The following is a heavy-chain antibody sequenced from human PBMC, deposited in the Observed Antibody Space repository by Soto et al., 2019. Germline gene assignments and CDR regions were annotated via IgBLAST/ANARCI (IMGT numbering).Heavy chain of an antibody. Sequence: SETLSLTCAVYGGSFSGYYWSWIRQPPGKGLEWIGEINHSGSTNYNPSLKSRVTISVDTSKNQFSLKLSSVTAADTAVYYCARGPLGGGFDYWGQGTLVTVSS. CDR1: GGSFSGYY. V-gene: IGHV4-34*01. D-gene: IGHD3-16*01. CDR2: INHSGST. J-gene: IGHJ4*02. CDR3: ARGPLGGGFDY.